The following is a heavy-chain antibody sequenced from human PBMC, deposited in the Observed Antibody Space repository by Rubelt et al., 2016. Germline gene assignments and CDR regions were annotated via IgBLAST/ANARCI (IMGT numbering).Heavy chain of an antibody. Sequence: QVQLVQSGTEVKKPGASVKVSCKASGYTFTSYGISGVRQAPGQGLEWMGWISAYNGNQNYAQKRQGRVTMTTDTSTRTAYMELRSLRSDDTAVYYCARDPLPVRGVIMTPTHWGQGTLVTVSS. CDR3: ARDPLPVRGVIMTPTH. V-gene: IGHV1-18*01. CDR1: GYTFTSYG. J-gene: IGHJ4*02. CDR2: ISAYNGNQ. D-gene: IGHD3-10*01.